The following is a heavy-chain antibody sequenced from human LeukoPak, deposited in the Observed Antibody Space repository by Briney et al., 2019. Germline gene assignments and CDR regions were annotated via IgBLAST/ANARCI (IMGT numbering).Heavy chain of an antibody. V-gene: IGHV3-23*01. CDR3: AKDPTYYYDSSGYSDY. J-gene: IGHJ4*02. CDR1: GFTFSSYA. CDR2: IGGSGGST. D-gene: IGHD3-22*01. Sequence: GGSLRLSCAASGFTFSSYAMSWVRQAPGKGLEWVSAIGGSGGSTYYADSVKGRFTISRDNSKNTLYLQMNSLRAEDTAVYYCAKDPTYYYDSSGYSDYWGQGTLVTVSS.